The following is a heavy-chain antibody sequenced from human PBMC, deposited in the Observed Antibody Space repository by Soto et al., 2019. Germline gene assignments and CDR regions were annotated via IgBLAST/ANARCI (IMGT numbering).Heavy chain of an antibody. CDR1: GGSISSGGYS. Sequence: QLQLQESGSGLVKPSQTLSLTCAVSGGSISSGGYSWSWIRQPPGKGLEWIGYIYHSGSTYYNPARNSRVTISVDRSKNQFSLKLSSVTAADTAGYYCASGGYYYYGMDVWGQGTTVTVSS. J-gene: IGHJ6*02. V-gene: IGHV4-30-2*01. CDR2: IYHSGST. CDR3: ASGGYYYYGMDV.